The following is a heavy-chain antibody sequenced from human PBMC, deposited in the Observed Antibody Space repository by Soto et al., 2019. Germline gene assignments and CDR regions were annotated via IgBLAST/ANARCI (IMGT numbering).Heavy chain of an antibody. CDR1: GGSFRGYY. V-gene: IGHV4-34*01. D-gene: IGHD3-16*02. CDR2: INHSGST. Sequence: SESLSLACAVYGGSFRGYYWSWIRQPPGKGLEWIGEINHSGSTNYNPSLKSRVTISVDTSKNQFSLKLSSVTAADTAVYYCARSPPRYYDYVWGSYRYAWGMDVWGQGTTVTVSS. J-gene: IGHJ6*02. CDR3: ARSPPRYYDYVWGSYRYAWGMDV.